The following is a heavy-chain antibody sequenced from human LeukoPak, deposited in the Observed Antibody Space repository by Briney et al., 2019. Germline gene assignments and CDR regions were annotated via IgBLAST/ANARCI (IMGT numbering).Heavy chain of an antibody. D-gene: IGHD2-2*02. Sequence: GEALKISCKGSGYNFTTYWIGWVRQMPGKGLEWMGIIYPGDSDTRYSPSFQGQVTISADKSISTAYLQWSSLKASDTAMYYCARSICIFPTCSTFPFDYWGQGTLVTVSS. CDR1: GYNFTTYW. V-gene: IGHV5-51*01. J-gene: IGHJ4*02. CDR2: IYPGDSDT. CDR3: ARSICIFPTCSTFPFDY.